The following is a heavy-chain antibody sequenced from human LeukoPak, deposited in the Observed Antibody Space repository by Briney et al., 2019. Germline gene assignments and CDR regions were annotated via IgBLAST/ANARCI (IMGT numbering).Heavy chain of an antibody. Sequence: SETLSLTCTVSGGSISSGGYYWNWIRQHPGKGLEWIGYIYYSGSTYYNPSLRSRLTISVDTSKNQFSLKLSSVTAADTAVYYCARDNRDDYYDSSGFFGASDIWGQGTMVTVSS. CDR1: GGSISSGGYY. CDR2: IYYSGST. V-gene: IGHV4-31*03. D-gene: IGHD3-22*01. J-gene: IGHJ3*02. CDR3: ARDNRDDYYDSSGFFGASDI.